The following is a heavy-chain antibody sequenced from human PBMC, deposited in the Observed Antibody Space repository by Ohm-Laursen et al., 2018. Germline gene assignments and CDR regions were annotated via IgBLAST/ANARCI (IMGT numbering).Heavy chain of an antibody. Sequence: PSVKVSCKASGFTFTDSAIQWVRQARGQRLEWIGWIVVGSGNTNYAQKFQERVTITRDMSTSTAYMELSSLRSDDTAVYYCAAGYYYGSGAPGMDVWGQGTTVTVSS. V-gene: IGHV1-58*02. CDR3: AAGYYYGSGAPGMDV. D-gene: IGHD3-10*01. J-gene: IGHJ6*02. CDR1: GFTFTDSA. CDR2: IVVGSGNT.